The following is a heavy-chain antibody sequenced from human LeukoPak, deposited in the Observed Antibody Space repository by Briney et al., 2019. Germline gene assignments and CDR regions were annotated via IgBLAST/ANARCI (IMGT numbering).Heavy chain of an antibody. D-gene: IGHD2-15*01. CDR2: ISAYNGNT. CDR3: AKGYCSGGSCYRRYTFDY. J-gene: IGHJ4*02. V-gene: IGHV1-18*01. Sequence: GASVKVSCKASGYTFTSYGISWVRQAPGQGLEWMGWISAYNGNTNYAQKLQGRVTMTTDTSTSTAYMELRSLRSDDTAVYYCAKGYCSGGSCYRRYTFDYWGQGTLVTVSS. CDR1: GYTFTSYG.